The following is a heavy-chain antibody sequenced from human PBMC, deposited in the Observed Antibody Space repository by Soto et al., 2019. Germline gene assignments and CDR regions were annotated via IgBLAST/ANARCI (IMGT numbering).Heavy chain of an antibody. CDR3: AKKGGGSRSGMDV. V-gene: IGHV3-23*01. J-gene: IGHJ6*02. Sequence: GGALRLSCAASVFTFSSYAMSWVRQAPGKGLEWVSAISGSGGSTYYADSVKGRFTISRDNSKNTLYLQMNSLRAEDTAVYYCAKKGGGSRSGMDVWGQGTTVTVSS. D-gene: IGHD2-15*01. CDR2: ISGSGGST. CDR1: VFTFSSYA.